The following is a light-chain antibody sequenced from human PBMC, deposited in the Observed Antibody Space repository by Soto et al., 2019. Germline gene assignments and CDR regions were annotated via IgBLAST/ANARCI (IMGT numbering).Light chain of an antibody. J-gene: IGKJ1*01. CDR2: GAS. CDR1: QRVSKY. Sequence: EIVLTQSPGTLALSPGEGATLSCRASQRVSKYLAWYQQKPGQAPRLLIYGASSRATGIPDSFSGSGSGTDFTLTISRLEPEDCAVYYCQQYGGSPQTFGQGTKVEIK. CDR3: QQYGGSPQT. V-gene: IGKV3-20*01.